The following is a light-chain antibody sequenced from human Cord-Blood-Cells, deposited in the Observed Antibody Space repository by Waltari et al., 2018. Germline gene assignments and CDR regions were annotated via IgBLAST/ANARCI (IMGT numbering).Light chain of an antibody. Sequence: QSVLTQPPSVSGAPGQRVTISCTGSSSNIGAGYDVHWYQQLPGTAPKLLIYGTSGRPAGVPDRFTGSKSGTSGALAITGLQAEDEADYYCQSYDSSLRGVFGTGTKVTVL. CDR2: GTS. CDR1: SSNIGAGYD. J-gene: IGLJ1*01. CDR3: QSYDSSLRGV. V-gene: IGLV1-40*01.